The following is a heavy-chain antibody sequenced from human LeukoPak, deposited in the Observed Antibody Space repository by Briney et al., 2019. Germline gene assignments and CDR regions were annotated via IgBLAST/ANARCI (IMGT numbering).Heavy chain of an antibody. J-gene: IGHJ5*02. CDR3: ARGVGAQHSFDP. V-gene: IGHV1-18*01. Sequence: ASVKVSCKASGYNFNSYAITWVRQAPGQGLEWMGWISAYNGDKVYAQKLQGRVTMTTDTSTTTAYMELRSLRSDDTAVYYCARGVGAQHSFDPWGQGTLVTVSS. CDR1: GYNFNSYA. D-gene: IGHD1-26*01. CDR2: ISAYNGDK.